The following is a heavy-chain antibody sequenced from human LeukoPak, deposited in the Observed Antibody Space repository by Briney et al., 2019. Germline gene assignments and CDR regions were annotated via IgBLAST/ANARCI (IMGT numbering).Heavy chain of an antibody. CDR2: ISGSGGST. CDR1: GFTFDDYG. J-gene: IGHJ4*02. V-gene: IGHV3-23*01. Sequence: GGFLRLSCAASGFTFDDYGMSWVRQAPGKGLEWVSAISGSGGSTYYADSVKGRFTISRDNSKNTLYLQMDSLRAEDTAVYYCAVAYDSSGYWKTFDYWGQGTLVTVSS. D-gene: IGHD3-22*01. CDR3: AVAYDSSGYWKTFDY.